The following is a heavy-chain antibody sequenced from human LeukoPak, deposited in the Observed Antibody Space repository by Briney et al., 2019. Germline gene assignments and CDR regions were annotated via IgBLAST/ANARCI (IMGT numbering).Heavy chain of an antibody. Sequence: GGSLRLSCAASGFTFSNYEFNWVRQAPGKGLEWISYISSSGRNIYYADSVKGRFTISRDNAKSPLYLQMNSLRAEDTAVYYCARDLVQLWSKDYWGQGTLVTVSS. D-gene: IGHD5-18*01. CDR1: GFTFSNYE. V-gene: IGHV3-48*03. CDR2: ISSSGRNI. J-gene: IGHJ4*02. CDR3: ARDLVQLWSKDY.